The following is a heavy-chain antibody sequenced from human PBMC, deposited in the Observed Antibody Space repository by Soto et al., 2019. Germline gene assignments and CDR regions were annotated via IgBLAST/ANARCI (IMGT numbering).Heavy chain of an antibody. CDR3: AKDTYYYDSSGVYNWFDP. CDR2: ISGSGGST. Sequence: EVQLLEPGGGLVQPGGSLRLSCAASGFTFSSYAMSWVRQAPGKGLEWVSAISGSGGSTYYADSVKGRFTISRDNSKNTLYLQMNSLRAEDTAVYYCAKDTYYYDSSGVYNWFDPWGQGTLVTVSS. V-gene: IGHV3-23*01. D-gene: IGHD3-22*01. CDR1: GFTFSSYA. J-gene: IGHJ5*02.